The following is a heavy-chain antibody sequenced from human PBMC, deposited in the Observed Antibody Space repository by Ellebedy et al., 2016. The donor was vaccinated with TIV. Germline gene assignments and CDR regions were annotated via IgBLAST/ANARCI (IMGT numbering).Heavy chain of an antibody. CDR1: GFTFGGHG. CDR3: ERAIAGYYYGMDV. J-gene: IGHJ6*02. Sequence: GESLKISCAASGFTFGGHGMHWVRQAPGKGLEWVANIYFDGTNKYYGDSVKGRFTISSDNSKNTLYLQTDSLGVEDTAVYYCERAIAGYYYGMDVWGLGTTVTVSS. CDR2: IYFDGTNK. V-gene: IGHV3-33*01. D-gene: IGHD6-13*01.